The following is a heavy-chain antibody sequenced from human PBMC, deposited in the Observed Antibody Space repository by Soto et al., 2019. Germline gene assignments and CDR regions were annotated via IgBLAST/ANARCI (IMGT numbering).Heavy chain of an antibody. CDR3: SRAGILTTPYYFDY. CDR2: IRNKANSYTT. D-gene: IGHD4-4*01. CDR1: GFTFSDHY. Sequence: EGSLRLSCAAFGFTFSDHYMDWVRQAPGKGLEWVGRIRNKANSYTTEYAASVKGRFTISRDDLKNSLFLQMYSLKTEDTAVYFCSRAGILTTPYYFDYWGQGTLVTVSS. V-gene: IGHV3-72*01. J-gene: IGHJ4*01.